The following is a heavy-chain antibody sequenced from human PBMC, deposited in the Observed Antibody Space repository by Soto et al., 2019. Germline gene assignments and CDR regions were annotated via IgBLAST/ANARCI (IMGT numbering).Heavy chain of an antibody. CDR2: IYYSGST. V-gene: IGHV4-59*01. J-gene: IGHJ4*02. CDR1: GGSISSYY. CDR3: ARSRCFDWLSFDY. Sequence: SETLSLTCTVSGGSISSYYWSWIRQPPGKGLEWIGYIYYSGSTNYNPSLKSRVTISVDTSKNQFSLKLSSVTAADTAVYYCARSRCFDWLSFDYWGRGTLVTVSS. D-gene: IGHD3-9*01.